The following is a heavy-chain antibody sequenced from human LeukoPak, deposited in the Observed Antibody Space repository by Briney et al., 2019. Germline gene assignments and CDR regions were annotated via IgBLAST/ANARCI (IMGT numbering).Heavy chain of an antibody. D-gene: IGHD1-26*01. J-gene: IGHJ3*02. V-gene: IGHV4-30-4*08. Sequence: SETLSLTCTVSGGAISSGDYYWSWIRQPPGKGLEWIGYIYYSGSTYSNPSLKSRVTISVDTSKNQFSLKLSSVTAADTAVYYCARVSGGATPLDAFNIWGQGTMVTVSS. CDR1: GGAISSGDYY. CDR2: IYYSGST. CDR3: ARVSGGATPLDAFNI.